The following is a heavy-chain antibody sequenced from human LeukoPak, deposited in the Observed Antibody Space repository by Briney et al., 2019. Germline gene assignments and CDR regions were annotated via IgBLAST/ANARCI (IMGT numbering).Heavy chain of an antibody. CDR1: GGSISSGSYY. J-gene: IGHJ6*03. D-gene: IGHD2-15*01. CDR3: ARGTTAKEIGEVAAFTSHYYYYYYMDV. V-gene: IGHV4-61*02. CDR2: MYTSGST. Sequence: PSQTLSLTCTVSGGSISSGSYYWSWIRQPAGQGLEYIGRMYTSGSTNYNPSLKSRVTISVDTSKNQFSLKLSSVTAADTAVYYCARGTTAKEIGEVAAFTSHYYYYYYMDVWGKGTTVTISS.